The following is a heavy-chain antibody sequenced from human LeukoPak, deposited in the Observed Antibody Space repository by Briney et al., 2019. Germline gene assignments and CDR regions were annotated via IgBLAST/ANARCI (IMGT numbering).Heavy chain of an antibody. D-gene: IGHD2-2*01. CDR3: ARLGGSAYCVSTTCHFDY. CDR1: GYRFTSYW. CDR2: IYTGDSNT. J-gene: IGHJ4*02. Sequence: GEPLKISCQGSGYRFTSYWIGWVRQMPGKGLEWMGIIYTGDSNTKYSPSFQGQVTISVDKSISTAYLQWSSLKASDTAMYYCARLGGSAYCVSTTCHFDYWGQGTLVTVSS. V-gene: IGHV5-51*01.